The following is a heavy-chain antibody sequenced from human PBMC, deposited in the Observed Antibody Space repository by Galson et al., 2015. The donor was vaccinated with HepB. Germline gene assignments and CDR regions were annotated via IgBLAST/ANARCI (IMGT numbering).Heavy chain of an antibody. V-gene: IGHV1-18*01. CDR3: ARAPNRDIVTGWAFYYYYGMDV. Sequence: SVKVSCKASGYTFTSYGISWVRQAPGQGLEWMGWISAYNGNTNYAQKLQGRVTMTTDTSTSTAYMELRSLRSDDTAVYYCARAPNRDIVTGWAFYYYYGMDVWGQGTTVTVSS. CDR2: ISAYNGNT. CDR1: GYTFTSYG. J-gene: IGHJ6*02. D-gene: IGHD2-15*01.